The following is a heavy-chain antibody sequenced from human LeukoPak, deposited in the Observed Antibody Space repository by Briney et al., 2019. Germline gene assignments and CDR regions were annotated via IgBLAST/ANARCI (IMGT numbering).Heavy chain of an antibody. J-gene: IGHJ3*02. Sequence: GGSLRLSCAASGFTFSSHWMSWVRQAPGKGLEWVANIKQDGSEKYYVDSVKGRFTISRDNAKNSLYLQMNGLRAEDTAVYYCARDPTYAFDIWGQGTMVTGSS. CDR1: GFTFSSHW. CDR3: ARDPTYAFDI. CDR2: IKQDGSEK. V-gene: IGHV3-7*01.